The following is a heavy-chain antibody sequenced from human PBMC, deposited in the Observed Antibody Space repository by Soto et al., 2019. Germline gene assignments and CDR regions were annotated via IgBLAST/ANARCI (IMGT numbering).Heavy chain of an antibody. CDR1: GGSLSGYY. J-gene: IGHJ4*02. CDR2: FNHSGDT. V-gene: IGHV4-34*01. D-gene: IGHD1-26*01. CDR3: ARHHVRGRTIAGAAEF. Sequence: QVQLQQRGAGLLKPSETLSLTCAVYGGSLSGYYWSWIRQPPGKALEWIGEFNHSGDTNYNPSLTSRVSISADTSKNKVFLNLSSVTAADMAMYYCARHHVRGRTIAGAAEFWGQGTLVTVSS.